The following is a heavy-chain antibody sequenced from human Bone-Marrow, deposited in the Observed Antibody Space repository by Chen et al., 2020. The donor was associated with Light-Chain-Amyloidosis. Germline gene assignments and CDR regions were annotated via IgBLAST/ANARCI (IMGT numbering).Heavy chain of an antibody. CDR2: ISYNGIDT. Sequence: VQLVESGGGIVQPRGYIRLSCAASGFTFNDYWIHCIRQAPGKGLVWVARISYNGIDTDYADSVKGRFTISRDNAKNMVYLQMSSLRAEDTAVYYCGRVHSSTFYGIDHWGQGALVTVSS. D-gene: IGHD6-13*01. V-gene: IGHV3-74*02. J-gene: IGHJ4*02. CDR1: GFTFNDYW. CDR3: GRVHSSTFYGIDH.